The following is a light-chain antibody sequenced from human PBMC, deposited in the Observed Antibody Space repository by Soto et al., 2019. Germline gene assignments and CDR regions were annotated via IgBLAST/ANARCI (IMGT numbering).Light chain of an antibody. V-gene: IGKV1D-13*01. CDR1: QGISSA. CDR2: DAS. J-gene: IGKJ5*01. CDR3: QQFNNYPIT. Sequence: AIQLTQSPSSLSASVGDRVTITCRASQGISSALAWYQQKPGKAPKSLIYDASSLESVVPSRFSGSGSGTDFTLTISSLQPEDFATYYCQQFNNYPITFGQGTRLEIK.